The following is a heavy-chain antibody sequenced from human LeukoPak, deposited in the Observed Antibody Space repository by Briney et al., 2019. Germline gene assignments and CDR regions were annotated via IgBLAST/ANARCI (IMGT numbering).Heavy chain of an antibody. CDR2: ISYDGSNK. Sequence: GGSLRLSCVACGFTFSNYAMHWVRQAPGKGLEWVAVISYDGSNKYYADSVKGRFTISRDNSKNTLYLQMNSLRAEDTAVYYCARDGRAVAGNGGVDAFDIWGQGTMVTVSS. CDR3: ARDGRAVAGNGGVDAFDI. CDR1: GFTFSNYA. D-gene: IGHD6-19*01. J-gene: IGHJ3*02. V-gene: IGHV3-30-3*01.